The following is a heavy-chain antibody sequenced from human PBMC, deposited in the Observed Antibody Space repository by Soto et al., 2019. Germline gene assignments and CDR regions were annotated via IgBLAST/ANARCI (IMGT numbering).Heavy chain of an antibody. V-gene: IGHV1-69*01. CDR3: AREEWDRFGNRKVHSYGMDV. D-gene: IGHD1-26*01. Sequence: QVQLVQSGAEVKKPGSSVKVSCKASGGTFSSYAISWVRQAPGQGLEWMGGIIPIFGTANYAQKFQGRVTITADESTSTADRGVSSLRSEDTAVYYCAREEWDRFGNRKVHSYGMDVWGQGTPFTVSS. J-gene: IGHJ6*02. CDR2: IIPIFGTA. CDR1: GGTFSSYA.